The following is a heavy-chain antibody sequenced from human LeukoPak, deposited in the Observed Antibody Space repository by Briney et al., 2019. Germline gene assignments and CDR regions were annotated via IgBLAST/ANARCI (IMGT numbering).Heavy chain of an antibody. CDR2: MYFSGTT. CDR3: ARHLRFGSSALPRDVFDI. D-gene: IGHD1-26*01. Sequence: SETLSLTCSVSGVPISSRSYYWGWIRQPPGKGLEWIGSMYFSGTTYYNPSLKSRVTISVHTPENHLSLKLTSVTATDTAVYYCARHLRFGSSALPRDVFDIWGRGTVVSVSS. J-gene: IGHJ3*02. CDR1: GVPISSRSYY. V-gene: IGHV4-39*01.